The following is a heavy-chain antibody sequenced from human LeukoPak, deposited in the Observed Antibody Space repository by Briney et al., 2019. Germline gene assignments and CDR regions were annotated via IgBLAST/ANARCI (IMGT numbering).Heavy chain of an antibody. Sequence: SETLSLTCTVSGGSISSYYWSWIRQPPGKGLEWIGYIYYSGSTYYNPSLKSRVTISVDTSKNQFSLKLSSVTAADTAVYYCARVGGHITMIDYWGQGTLVTVSS. V-gene: IGHV4-30-4*01. CDR1: GGSISSYY. CDR3: ARVGGHITMIDY. D-gene: IGHD3-22*01. CDR2: IYYSGST. J-gene: IGHJ4*02.